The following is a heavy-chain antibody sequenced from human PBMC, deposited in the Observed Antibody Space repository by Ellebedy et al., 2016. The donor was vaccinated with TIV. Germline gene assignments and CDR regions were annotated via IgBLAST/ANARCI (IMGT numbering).Heavy chain of an antibody. CDR2: ITESGGNT. J-gene: IGHJ3*01. V-gene: IGHV3-23*01. CDR1: GLTFSSHA. D-gene: IGHD4-23*01. CDR3: ARDPVGVGPAFDV. Sequence: GESLKISCAASGLTFSSHAMSWVRQAPGKGLEWVSSITESGGNTYYADSVTGRFTISRDNSKETLFLQMNSLGAEATAIYFCARDPVGVGPAFDVWGQGTMVTVSS.